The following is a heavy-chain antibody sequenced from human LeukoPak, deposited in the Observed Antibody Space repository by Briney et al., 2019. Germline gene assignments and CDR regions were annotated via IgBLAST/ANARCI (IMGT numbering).Heavy chain of an antibody. V-gene: IGHV1-2*02. D-gene: IGHD4-17*01. J-gene: IGHJ3*02. Sequence: ASVTVSCKASGYTFTGYYMHWVRQAPGQGLEWMGWINPNSGGTNYAQKFQGRVTMTRDTSISTAYMELSRLRFDDTAVYYCARDLVGLGDPYANDAFDIWGQGTMVTVSS. CDR2: INPNSGGT. CDR3: ARDLVGLGDPYANDAFDI. CDR1: GYTFTGYY.